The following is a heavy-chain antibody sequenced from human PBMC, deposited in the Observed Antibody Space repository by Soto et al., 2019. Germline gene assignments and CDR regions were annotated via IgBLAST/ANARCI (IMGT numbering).Heavy chain of an antibody. J-gene: IGHJ4*02. Sequence: EVQLLESGGGLVQPGGSLRLSCAASGFTFSNYAVTWVRQAPGKGLEWVSTISGSGGSTYYADSVKGRFTMSRDNSKNTLYLQMNSLRAEDTAVYYCAKDQGSSWYEIDYWGQVTLVTVSS. CDR1: GFTFSNYA. CDR2: ISGSGGST. CDR3: AKDQGSSWYEIDY. V-gene: IGHV3-23*01. D-gene: IGHD6-13*01.